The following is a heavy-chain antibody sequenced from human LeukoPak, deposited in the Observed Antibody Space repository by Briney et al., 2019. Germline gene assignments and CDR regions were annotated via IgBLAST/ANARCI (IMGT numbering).Heavy chain of an antibody. CDR1: GGSISSGSYY. V-gene: IGHV4-61*02. CDR3: ARDTYYDFWSGYWGAF. J-gene: IGHJ4*02. D-gene: IGHD3-3*01. Sequence: PSQTLSLTCTVSGGSISSGSYYWNWIRQPAGKGLEWIGRIYSSGSTYYNPSLKSRVTISVDTSKNQFSLKLSSVTAADTAVYYCARDTYYDFWSGYWGAFWGQGTLVTVSS. CDR2: IYSSGST.